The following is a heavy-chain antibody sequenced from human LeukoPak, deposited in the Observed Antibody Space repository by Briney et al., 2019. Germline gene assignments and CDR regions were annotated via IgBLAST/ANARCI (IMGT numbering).Heavy chain of an antibody. Sequence: GESLKISCQGSGHNFITYWIGWVRQKPGEGLEWMGLIYPTDSETKYNPSFQGQVTFSADKSTRTAYLQWDTLKASDTATYYCTSRRAPYYFYIDVWGKGTTVTVSS. V-gene: IGHV5-51*01. CDR3: TSRRAPYYFYIDV. CDR1: GHNFITYW. J-gene: IGHJ6*04. CDR2: IYPTDSET. D-gene: IGHD3-10*01.